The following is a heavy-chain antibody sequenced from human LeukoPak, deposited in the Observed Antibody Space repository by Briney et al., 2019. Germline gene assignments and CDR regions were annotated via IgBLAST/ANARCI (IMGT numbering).Heavy chain of an antibody. CDR3: AAVFGSGYYYYFDY. Sequence: SVKVSCKASGFTFTSSAMQWVRQARGQRLEWIGWIVVGSGNTNYAQKFQERITITRDMSTSTAYMELSSLRSEDTALYCCAAVFGSGYYYYFDYWGQGSLVTVSS. D-gene: IGHD3-22*01. V-gene: IGHV1-58*02. CDR2: IVVGSGNT. CDR1: GFTFTSSA. J-gene: IGHJ4*02.